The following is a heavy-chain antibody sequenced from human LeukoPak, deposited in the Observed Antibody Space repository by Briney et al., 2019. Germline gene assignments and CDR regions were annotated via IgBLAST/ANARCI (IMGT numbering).Heavy chain of an antibody. CDR2: INQDGSET. D-gene: IGHD2/OR15-2a*01. CDR1: EFAFSSYW. J-gene: IGHJ4*02. CDR3: ARGPSRSTLLDY. Sequence: SGGSPRLSCAASEFAFSSYWMNWVRQAPGMGLEWVANINQDGSETYYVDSVKGRFTISRDNARNSLHLQMSSLRDEDTAVYHCARGPSRSTLLDYWGQGTLVTVSS. V-gene: IGHV3-7*01.